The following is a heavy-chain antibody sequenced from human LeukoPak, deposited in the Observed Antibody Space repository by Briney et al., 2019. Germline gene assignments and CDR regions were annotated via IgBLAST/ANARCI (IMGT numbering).Heavy chain of an antibody. Sequence: ASVKVSCKASGYTFTSYGISWVRQATGQGLEWMGWMNPNSGNTGYAQKFQGRVTITRNTSISTAYMELSSLRSEDTAVYYCARGFDSLWFGELLSTLDYWGQGTLVTVSS. D-gene: IGHD3-10*01. V-gene: IGHV1-8*03. CDR2: MNPNSGNT. CDR1: GYTFTSYG. CDR3: ARGFDSLWFGELLSTLDY. J-gene: IGHJ4*02.